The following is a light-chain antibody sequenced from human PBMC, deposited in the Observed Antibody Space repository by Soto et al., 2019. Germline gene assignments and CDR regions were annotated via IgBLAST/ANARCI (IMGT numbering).Light chain of an antibody. V-gene: IGLV1-44*01. CDR1: SSNIGSNT. CDR2: SNN. J-gene: IGLJ1*01. CDR3: SSYTTISTYV. Sequence: QSVLTQPPSASGTPGQRVTISCSGSSSNIGSNTVNWYQQLPGTAPKLLIYSNNQRPSGVPDRFSGSKSGNTASLTISGLQAEDEAAYYCSSYTTISTYVFGTGTKVTVL.